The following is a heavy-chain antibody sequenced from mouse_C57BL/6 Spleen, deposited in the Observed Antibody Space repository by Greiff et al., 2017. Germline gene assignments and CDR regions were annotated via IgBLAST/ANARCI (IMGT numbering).Heavy chain of an antibody. CDR2: ISGGGGNT. Sequence: EVKLVESGGGLVKPGGSLKLSCAASGFTFSSYAMSWVRQTPEKRLEWVATISGGGGNTYYPDSVKGRFTISRDNAKSTPYLQLSRLRSEDTAVYYCARPENGNYVGYFDYWGQGTTLTVSS. D-gene: IGHD2-1*01. CDR3: ARPENGNYVGYFDY. V-gene: IGHV5-9*04. J-gene: IGHJ2*01. CDR1: GFTFSSYA.